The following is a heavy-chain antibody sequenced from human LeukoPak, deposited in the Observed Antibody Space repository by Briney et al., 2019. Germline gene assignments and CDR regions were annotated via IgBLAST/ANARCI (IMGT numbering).Heavy chain of an antibody. D-gene: IGHD6-13*01. J-gene: IGHJ4*02. CDR2: IRGDTGDT. Sequence: GASATVSCKTSGYMVSDYYMHWVRQAPGQGLEWMGWIRGDTGDTDSPQRFQGRVTMTRDTSTNTAYMELRRLRYDDTAIYFCARVRGNSCDYWGQGTLVTVSS. CDR1: GYMVSDYY. CDR3: ARVRGNSCDY. V-gene: IGHV1-2*02.